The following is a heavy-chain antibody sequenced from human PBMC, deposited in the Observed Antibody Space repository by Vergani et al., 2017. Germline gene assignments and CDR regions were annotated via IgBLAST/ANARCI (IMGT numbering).Heavy chain of an antibody. Sequence: QVQLVQSGAEVKKPGSSVKVSCKASGGTFSSYAISWVRQAPGQGLEWMGGIIPIFGTANYAQKFQGRVTITADESTSTAYMELSSLSAEDTAVYYCAGRGVGATPLDYWGQGTLVTVSS. V-gene: IGHV1-69*01. CDR2: IIPIFGTA. CDR1: GGTFSSYA. CDR3: AGRGVGATPLDY. D-gene: IGHD1-26*01. J-gene: IGHJ4*02.